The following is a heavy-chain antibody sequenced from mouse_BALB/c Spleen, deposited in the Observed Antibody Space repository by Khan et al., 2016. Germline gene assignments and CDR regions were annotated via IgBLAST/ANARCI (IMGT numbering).Heavy chain of an antibody. CDR1: GFTFSSFG. CDR3: ARSRGNWDDFDY. CDR2: INSGSSTI. V-gene: IGHV5-17*02. D-gene: IGHD4-1*01. Sequence: EVELVESGGDLVQPGGSRKLSCAASGFTFSSFGMHWVRQAPEKGLEWVAYINSGSSTIFYTDTVKGRFTISRDNPKNTLFLQMTSLRSEDSAIYHCARSRGNWDDFDYWGQGTTLTVSS. J-gene: IGHJ2*01.